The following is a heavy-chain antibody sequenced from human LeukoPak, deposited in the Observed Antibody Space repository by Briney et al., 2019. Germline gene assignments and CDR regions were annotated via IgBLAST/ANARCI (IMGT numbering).Heavy chain of an antibody. CDR3: ATQILLCHYY. Sequence: SETLSLTCTVSGGSISTSNYYWGWIRQPPGKGLGWIGNIFYSGSTYYSLSLRSRVTISLDTSRNQFSLKLSPVTAADTAVYYCATQILLCHYYWGQGTLVSVSS. V-gene: IGHV4-39*01. CDR2: IFYSGST. D-gene: IGHD3-10*02. J-gene: IGHJ4*02. CDR1: GGSISTSNYY.